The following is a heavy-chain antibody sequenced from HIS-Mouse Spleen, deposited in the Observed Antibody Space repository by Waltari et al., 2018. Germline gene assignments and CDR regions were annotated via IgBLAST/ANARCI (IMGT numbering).Heavy chain of an antibody. CDR1: GYSFTSYW. J-gene: IGHJ5*02. CDR3: ARRARNGGIAAAGPGWFDP. V-gene: IGHV5-51*03. D-gene: IGHD6-13*01. Sequence: EVQLVQSGAEVKKPGESLKISCKGSGYSFTSYWIGWVRQMPGKGLEWMGIIYPGDSDTRYSPSFQGQVTISADKSISTAYLQWSSLKASDTAMYYCARRARNGGIAAAGPGWFDPWGQGTLVTVSS. CDR2: IYPGDSDT.